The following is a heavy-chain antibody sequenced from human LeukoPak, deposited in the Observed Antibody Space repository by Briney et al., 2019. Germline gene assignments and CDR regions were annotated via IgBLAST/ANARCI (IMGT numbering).Heavy chain of an antibody. CDR3: ARVVTPRYCSSPTCYWKGWFDP. Sequence: SVKVSCKASGGTFSSYAISWVRQAPGQGLEWMGGIIPIFGTANYAQKFQGRVTITADKSTSTAYMELSRLRSDDTAVYNCARVVTPRYCSSPTCYWKGWFDPWGQGTLVTVSS. V-gene: IGHV1-69*06. D-gene: IGHD2-2*01. J-gene: IGHJ5*02. CDR1: GGTFSSYA. CDR2: IIPIFGTA.